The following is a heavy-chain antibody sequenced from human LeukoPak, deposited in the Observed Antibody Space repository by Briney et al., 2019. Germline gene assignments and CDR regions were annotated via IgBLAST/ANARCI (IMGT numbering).Heavy chain of an antibody. V-gene: IGHV4-34*01. CDR2: INHSGST. Sequence: SETLSLTCAVYGGSFSGYYWSWIRQPPGKGLEWIGEINHSGSTNYNPSLKSRVTISVDTSKNQFSLKLSSVTAADTAVYYCVRGPPQHWGQGTLVTVSS. J-gene: IGHJ1*01. CDR1: GGSFSGYY. CDR3: VRGPPQH.